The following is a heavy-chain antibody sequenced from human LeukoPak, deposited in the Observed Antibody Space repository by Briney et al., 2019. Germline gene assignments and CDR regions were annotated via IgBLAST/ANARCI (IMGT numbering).Heavy chain of an antibody. CDR1: GFTFSSYG. D-gene: IGHD6-13*01. V-gene: IGHV3-30*03. J-gene: IGHJ4*02. Sequence: GGSLRLSCAASGFTFSSYGMHWVRQAPGKGLEWVAVISYDGSNKYYADSVKGRFTISRDNSKNTLYLQMNSLRAEDTAVYYCARFPPSYSRTYYFDYWGQGTLVTVSS. CDR2: ISYDGSNK. CDR3: ARFPPSYSRTYYFDY.